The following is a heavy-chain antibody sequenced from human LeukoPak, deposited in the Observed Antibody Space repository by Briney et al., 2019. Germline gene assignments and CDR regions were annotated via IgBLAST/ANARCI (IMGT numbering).Heavy chain of an antibody. CDR3: VRGGYWAFDY. D-gene: IGHD2-8*02. J-gene: IGHJ4*02. Sequence: SETLSLTCGVSGVSVSSNYAWSWVRQPPGKGLEWIGEIYYSGSTSYKSSLKGRVTMSVDKSKNQFSLTLSSVTAADTAVYYCVRGGYWAFDYWGQGGLVIVSS. V-gene: IGHV4-4*02. CDR1: GVSVSSNYA. CDR2: IYYSGST.